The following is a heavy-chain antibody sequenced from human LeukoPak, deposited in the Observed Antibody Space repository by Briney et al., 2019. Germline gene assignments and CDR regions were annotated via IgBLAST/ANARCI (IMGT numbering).Heavy chain of an antibody. J-gene: IGHJ3*01. CDR2: IIPIFGTA. D-gene: IGHD2-8*01. V-gene: IGHV1-69*01. CDR3: AREFGYCTNGVCRYDAFDL. Sequence: SVKVSCKASGGTFSSYAISWVRQAPGQGLEWMGGIIPIFGTANYAQKFQGRVTITADESTSTAYMELSSLRSEDTAVYYCAREFGYCTNGVCRYDAFDLWGQGTMVTVSS. CDR1: GGTFSSYA.